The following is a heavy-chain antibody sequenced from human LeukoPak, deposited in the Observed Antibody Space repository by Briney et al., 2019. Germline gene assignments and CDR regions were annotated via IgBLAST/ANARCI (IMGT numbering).Heavy chain of an antibody. CDR1: GFTFSTYW. J-gene: IGHJ5*02. V-gene: IGHV3-74*01. Sequence: GGSLRLSCAASGFTFSTYWMHWVRQAPGKGLVWVSRINSDGSSTTYADSVNGRFTISRDNAKNTLFLQMNSLRVEDTAVYYCARGASPDTGWFDPWGQGTLVTVSS. D-gene: IGHD2-2*01. CDR2: INSDGSST. CDR3: ARGASPDTGWFDP.